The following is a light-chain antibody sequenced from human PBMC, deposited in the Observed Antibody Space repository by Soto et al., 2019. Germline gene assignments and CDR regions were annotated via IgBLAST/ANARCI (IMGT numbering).Light chain of an antibody. CDR1: QSISSW. Sequence: DIQMIQSPSTLSASVGDRVTITCRASQSISSWLAWYQQKPGKAPKLLIYKASSLESGVPSRFSGSGSGTEFTLTISSLQPDDFATYYCQQGWTFGQGTKVDIK. CDR2: KAS. J-gene: IGKJ1*01. V-gene: IGKV1-5*03. CDR3: QQGWT.